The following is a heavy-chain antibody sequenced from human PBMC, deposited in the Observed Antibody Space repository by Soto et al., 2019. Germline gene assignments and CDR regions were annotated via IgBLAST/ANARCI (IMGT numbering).Heavy chain of an antibody. V-gene: IGHV3-33*01. CDR3: AIDYIAIPHCVIDY. D-gene: IGHD2-2*02. Sequence: QVQLVESGGGVVQPGRSLRLSCAASGFTFSSYGMHWVREATGKGLEWVAVIWYDGSNKYYADSVKGRFTISRDNSKNTLYLQMNSLSAEDTAVYYYAIDYIAIPHCVIDYWGQRTLVTVSS. CDR1: GFTFSSYG. CDR2: IWYDGSNK. J-gene: IGHJ4*02.